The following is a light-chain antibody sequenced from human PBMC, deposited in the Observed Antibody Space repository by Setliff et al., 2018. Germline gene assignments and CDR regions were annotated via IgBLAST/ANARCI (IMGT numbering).Light chain of an antibody. CDR1: SSDVGDSKY. Sequence: QSALTQPASVSGSPGQSITISCTGTSSDVGDSKYVSWYQQLPGKAPKLIIFEVSNRPSGIPNRFSGSKSGNTASLSISGLQAEDEADYYCSSYTSLSTRVFGTGTKVTVL. J-gene: IGLJ1*01. CDR2: EVS. CDR3: SSYTSLSTRV. V-gene: IGLV2-14*01.